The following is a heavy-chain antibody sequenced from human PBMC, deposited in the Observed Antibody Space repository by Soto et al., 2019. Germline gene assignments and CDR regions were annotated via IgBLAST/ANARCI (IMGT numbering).Heavy chain of an antibody. CDR1: GFTFSSYT. D-gene: IGHD5-12*01. Sequence: QVQLVESGGGVVQPGRSLRLSCAASGFTFSSYTMHWVRQAPGKGLEWVAVISYDGSKKYYADSVKGRFTISRDNSKNTLYLQMNILRADNTAVFYWARDQGWLQPLDYWGQGSLVTVSS. V-gene: IGHV3-30-3*01. CDR2: ISYDGSKK. J-gene: IGHJ4*02. CDR3: ARDQGWLQPLDY.